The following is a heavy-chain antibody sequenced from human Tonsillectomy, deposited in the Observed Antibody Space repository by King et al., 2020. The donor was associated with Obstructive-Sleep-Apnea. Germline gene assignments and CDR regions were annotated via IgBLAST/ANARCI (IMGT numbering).Heavy chain of an antibody. J-gene: IGHJ4*02. CDR1: GGSLSGYY. CDR2: INHSGSA. CDR3: ASLNWRWYSVEY. V-gene: IGHV4-34*01. D-gene: IGHD6-13*01. Sequence: VQLQQWGAGLLKPSETLSLTCAVNGGSLSGYYWSWIRQPPGKGLEWFGEINHSGSANYNPSLKSRVTMSVDTSKNQFSLKLSSVTAADTAVYYCASLNWRWYSVEYWGQGTLVTVSS.